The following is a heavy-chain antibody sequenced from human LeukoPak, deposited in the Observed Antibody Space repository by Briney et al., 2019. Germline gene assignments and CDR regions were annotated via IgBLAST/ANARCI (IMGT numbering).Heavy chain of an antibody. J-gene: IGHJ4*02. CDR1: GGSFRGYY. CDR2: INHSGST. CDR3: ARVRGYSYGQEIDY. D-gene: IGHD5-18*01. V-gene: IGHV4-34*01. Sequence: SETLCLTWGGYGGSFRGYYWSWLRQPPGKGLEWIGEINHSGSTNYNPSLKSRVTISVDTSKNQFSLKLSSVTAADTAVYYCARVRGYSYGQEIDYWGQGTLVTVSS.